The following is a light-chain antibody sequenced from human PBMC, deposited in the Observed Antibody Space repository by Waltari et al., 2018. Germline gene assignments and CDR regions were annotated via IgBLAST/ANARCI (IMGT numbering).Light chain of an antibody. V-gene: IGLV2-14*03. Sequence: SPGQSIAISCTGTSSDVGGYNYVSWYQQHPGKAPKLMIYDVSNRPSGVSNRFSGSKSGNTASLTISGLQAEDEADYYCSSYTTSGTLFGTGTKVTVL. CDR3: SSYTTSGTL. J-gene: IGLJ1*01. CDR1: SSDVGGYNY. CDR2: DVS.